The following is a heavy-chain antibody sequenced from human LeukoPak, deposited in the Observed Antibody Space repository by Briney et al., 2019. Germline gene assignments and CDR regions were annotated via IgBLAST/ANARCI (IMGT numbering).Heavy chain of an antibody. Sequence: SSETLSLTCAVSGGSISSGGYSWSWIRQPPGKGLEWIGYIYYSGSTNYNPSLKSRVTISVDTSKNQFSLKLSSVTAADTAVYYCARGHDTFDYWGQGTLVTVSS. D-gene: IGHD1-1*01. J-gene: IGHJ4*02. CDR2: IYYSGST. CDR1: GGSISSGGYS. CDR3: ARGHDTFDY. V-gene: IGHV4-61*08.